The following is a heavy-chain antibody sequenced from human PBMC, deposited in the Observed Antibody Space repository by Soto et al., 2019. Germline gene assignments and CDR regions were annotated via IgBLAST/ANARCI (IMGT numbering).Heavy chain of an antibody. CDR2: ISYDGSNK. CDR1: GFTFSSYG. V-gene: IGHV3-30*18. D-gene: IGHD3-16*01. J-gene: IGHJ4*02. CDR3: AETDGGVDDY. Sequence: QVQLVESGGGMVQPGRSLRLSCAASGFTFSSYGMHWVRQAPGKGLEWVAVISYDGSNKYYADSVKGRFTISRDNSKNTLYLQMNSLRAEDTAVYYCAETDGGVDDYWGQGTLVTVSS.